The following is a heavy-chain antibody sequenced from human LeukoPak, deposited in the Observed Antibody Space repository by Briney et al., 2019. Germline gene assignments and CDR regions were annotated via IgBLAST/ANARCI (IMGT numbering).Heavy chain of an antibody. CDR2: IIPIYGTA. CDR3: ATHTGGYNYWWFDI. D-gene: IGHD5-24*01. V-gene: IGHV1-69*13. Sequence: ASVKVSCKASGGTFSNYPIIWVRQAPGRGLEWLGGIIPIYGTANYALMFQGRVTLTAHESTATAYMELRSLTSDDTAMYFCATHTGGYNYWWFDIWGQGTLVTVSS. CDR1: GGTFSNYP. J-gene: IGHJ5*02.